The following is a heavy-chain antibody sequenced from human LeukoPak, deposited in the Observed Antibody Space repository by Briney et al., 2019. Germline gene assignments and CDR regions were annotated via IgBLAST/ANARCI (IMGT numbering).Heavy chain of an antibody. CDR2: IYYSVST. Sequence: SETLSLTCTVSGGSISSSSFYWGWIRQPPGKGLEWIGIIYYSVSTYYNPSLKSRVTISVDTSKNQFSLKLSSVTAADTAVYYCAREISRYCSGGSCYSDYNWFDPWGQGTLVTVSS. D-gene: IGHD2-15*01. CDR3: AREISRYCSGGSCYSDYNWFDP. V-gene: IGHV4-39*02. J-gene: IGHJ5*02. CDR1: GGSISSSSFY.